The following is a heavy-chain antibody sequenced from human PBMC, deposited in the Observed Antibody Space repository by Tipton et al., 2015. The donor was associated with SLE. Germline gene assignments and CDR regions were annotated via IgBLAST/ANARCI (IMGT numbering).Heavy chain of an antibody. CDR3: ARVRVDTAMGVFDF. J-gene: IGHJ4*02. Sequence: QSGPEVKKPGASVRVSCKASGYTFTTYGISWVRQAPGQGLEWMGWISTYNGNTNYAQELQGRVTMTSDTSTSTAYMELRSLRSDDTAIYYCARVRVDTAMGVFDFWGQGTLVTVSS. CDR2: ISTYNGNT. V-gene: IGHV1-18*01. D-gene: IGHD5-18*01. CDR1: GYTFTTYG.